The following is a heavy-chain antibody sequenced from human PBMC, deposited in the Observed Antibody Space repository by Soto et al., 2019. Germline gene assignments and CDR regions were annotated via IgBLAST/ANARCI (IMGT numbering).Heavy chain of an antibody. CDR2: ISSDGSNK. CDR3: ARAGCDGGSCYTLVGLRYGMDV. V-gene: IGHV3-30-3*01. CDR1: GFTFRSYA. J-gene: IGHJ6*02. D-gene: IGHD2-15*01. Sequence: QVPLVESGGGVVQPGRSLRLSCAASGFTFRSYAMHWVRQAPGKGLEWGAVISSDGSNKYYADSVKGRFTISRDNSKNTLYLQMNSLRAEDTAVYYCARAGCDGGSCYTLVGLRYGMDVWGQGTTGTVSS.